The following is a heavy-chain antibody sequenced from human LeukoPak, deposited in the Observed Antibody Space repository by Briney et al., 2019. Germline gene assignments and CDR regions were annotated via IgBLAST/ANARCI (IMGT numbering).Heavy chain of an antibody. J-gene: IGHJ4*02. D-gene: IGHD3-22*01. CDR1: GGSFSGYY. CDR2: INHSGST. V-gene: IGHV4-34*01. Sequence: SETLSLTCAVYGGSFSGYYWSWIRQPPGKGPEWIGEINHSGSTNYSPSLKSRVTISVDTSKNQFSLKLTSVTPAETAVYYCATGPYYYDSSFYYYTVWGQGTLVTVSS. CDR3: ATGPYYYDSSFYYYTV.